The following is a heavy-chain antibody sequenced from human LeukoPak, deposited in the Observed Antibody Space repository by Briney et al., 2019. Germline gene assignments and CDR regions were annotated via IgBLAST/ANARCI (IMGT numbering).Heavy chain of an antibody. D-gene: IGHD3-10*01. Sequence: PGGSLRLSCAASGFTFISYAMSWVRHAPGKGLEWVSAISGSGGITYYADSVKGRFTISRDNSTNTLYLHMNSLRAEDTAVYYSAKGSGPGGYYFDYGGQGPLVTLPS. V-gene: IGHV3-23*01. CDR3: AKGSGPGGYYFDY. CDR1: GFTFISYA. J-gene: IGHJ4*02. CDR2: ISGSGGIT.